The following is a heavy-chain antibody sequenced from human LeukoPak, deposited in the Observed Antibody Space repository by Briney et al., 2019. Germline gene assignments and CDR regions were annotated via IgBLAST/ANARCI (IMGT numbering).Heavy chain of an antibody. CDR1: GFTFSSYA. Sequence: GRSLRLSCAASGFTFSSYAMHWVRQAPGKGLEWVAVISYDGSNKYYADSVKGRFTISRDNSKNTLYLQMNSLRAEDMAVYYCAREGVEMATDYWGQGTLVTVSS. V-gene: IGHV3-30-3*01. J-gene: IGHJ4*02. CDR2: ISYDGSNK. D-gene: IGHD5-24*01. CDR3: AREGVEMATDY.